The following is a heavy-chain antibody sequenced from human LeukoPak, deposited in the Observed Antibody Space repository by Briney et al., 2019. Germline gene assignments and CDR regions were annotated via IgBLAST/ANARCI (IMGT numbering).Heavy chain of an antibody. CDR2: IKTKTYGGTT. CDR3: SRGVIVGAAYFDY. Sequence: GGSLRLSCAASGFTFSSYGMHWVRQAPGKGPEWISFIKTKTYGGTTEYAASVKGRFTISRDDSTGIAYLQMDSLKHEDTAMYYCSRGVIVGAAYFDYWGQGTLVTVSS. CDR1: GFTFSSYG. J-gene: IGHJ4*02. D-gene: IGHD1-26*01. V-gene: IGHV3-49*04.